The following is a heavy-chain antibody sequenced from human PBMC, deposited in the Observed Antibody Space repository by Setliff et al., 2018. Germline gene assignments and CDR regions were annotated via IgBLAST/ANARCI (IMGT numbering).Heavy chain of an antibody. CDR3: ARDTRDRYDTSGHYLSLDY. Sequence: VSCKSSGGTFSSSGITWVRQAPGQGLQWLGRFIPILGATNYAQKFQGRVTITADESTRTAYMELSSVRFEDTAVYYCARDTRDRYDTSGHYLSLDYWGQGTLVTVSS. CDR1: GGTFSSSG. D-gene: IGHD3-22*01. J-gene: IGHJ4*02. CDR2: FIPILGAT. V-gene: IGHV1-69*15.